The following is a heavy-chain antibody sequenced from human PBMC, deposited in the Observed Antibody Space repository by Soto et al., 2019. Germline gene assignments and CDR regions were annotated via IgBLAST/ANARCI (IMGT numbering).Heavy chain of an antibody. D-gene: IGHD3-22*01. CDR2: IKSTIDGGTT. J-gene: IGHJ4*01. V-gene: IGHV3-15*07. Sequence: GGSLRLSCAASGFPFPNAWMNWFRQAPGKGLEWVGRIKSTIDGGTTDYAEPVKGRFAISRDDSNNMVYLQMNSLKIEDTAVYYCTTDSYSTIIIVRFDYWGHGTLV. CDR3: TTDSYSTIIIVRFDY. CDR1: GFPFPNAW.